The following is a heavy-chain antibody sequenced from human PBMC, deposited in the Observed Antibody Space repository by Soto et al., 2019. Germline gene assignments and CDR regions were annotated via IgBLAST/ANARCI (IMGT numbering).Heavy chain of an antibody. Sequence: GESLKISCSASGFTFSSYAMHWVRQAPGKGLEYVSAISSNGGSTYYADSVKGRFTISRDNSKNTLYLQMSSLRAEDTAVYYCVKASGRVILRFLEWLFDYFDYWGQGTLVTVSS. CDR2: ISSNGGST. J-gene: IGHJ4*02. CDR1: GFTFSSYA. CDR3: VKASGRVILRFLEWLFDYFDY. D-gene: IGHD3-3*01. V-gene: IGHV3-64D*08.